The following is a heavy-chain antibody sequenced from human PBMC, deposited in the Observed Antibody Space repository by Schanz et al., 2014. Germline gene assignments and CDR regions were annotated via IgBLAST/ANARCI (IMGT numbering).Heavy chain of an antibody. CDR1: GFTFSTHA. D-gene: IGHD4-17*01. Sequence: EMQLLESGGGLIQPGGSLRLSCAASGFTFSTHAMSWVRQAPGKGLEWVSSISGDHRNTFYADSVKGRFTISRDNSKNTVYIQMNSLRAEDTAVYYCARKMKLGVYGGKGHDSLDIWGQGTMVTVSS. V-gene: IGHV3-23*01. CDR3: ARKMKLGVYGGKGHDSLDI. J-gene: IGHJ3*02. CDR2: ISGDHRNT.